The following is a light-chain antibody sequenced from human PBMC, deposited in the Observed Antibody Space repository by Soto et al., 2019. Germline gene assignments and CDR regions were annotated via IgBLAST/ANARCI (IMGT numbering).Light chain of an antibody. J-gene: IGKJ5*01. CDR1: QGVSKW. Sequence: DIQLTQSPSSLSASVGYRVTITCRASQGVSKWLAWYQQKPGKAPILLIHGASNLQTGVPSRFSGSGSGTDFVLTITSLQPEDIATYFCQQANSFPLTFGQGTRLDIK. CDR3: QQANSFPLT. CDR2: GAS. V-gene: IGKV1-12*01.